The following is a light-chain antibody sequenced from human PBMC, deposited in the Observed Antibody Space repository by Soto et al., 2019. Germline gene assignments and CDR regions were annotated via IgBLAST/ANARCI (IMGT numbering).Light chain of an antibody. J-gene: IGLJ2*01. Sequence: QSVLTQPASVSGSPGPSITISCTGTSSDVGGYNYVSWYQQHPGKAPKLMIYDVSNRPSGVSNRFSGSKSGNTASLTVSGRQAEDEADYYCSSYTSSSTLVVFGGGTKVTVL. V-gene: IGLV2-14*01. CDR3: SSYTSSSTLVV. CDR1: SSDVGGYNY. CDR2: DVS.